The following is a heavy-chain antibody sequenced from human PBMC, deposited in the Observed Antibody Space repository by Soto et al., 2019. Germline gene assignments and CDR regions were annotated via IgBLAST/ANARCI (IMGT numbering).Heavy chain of an antibody. CDR3: ARGARELLHIYYYYGMDV. CDR2: IIPIFGTA. D-gene: IGHD3-10*01. Sequence: ASVKVSCKASGGTFSSYAISWVRQAPGQGLEWMGGIIPIFGTANYAQKFQGRVTITADESTSTAYMELSSLRSEDTAVYYCARGARELLHIYYYYGMDVWGQGTTVTVSS. J-gene: IGHJ6*02. CDR1: GGTFSSYA. V-gene: IGHV1-69*13.